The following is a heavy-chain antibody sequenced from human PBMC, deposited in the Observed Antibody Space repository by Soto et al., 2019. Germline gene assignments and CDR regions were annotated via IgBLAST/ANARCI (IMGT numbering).Heavy chain of an antibody. J-gene: IGHJ6*02. D-gene: IGHD1-26*01. CDR1: GLTFDDYG. V-gene: IGHV3-20*04. Sequence: GGSLRLSCAASGLTFDDYGMSGVRQAPGKGLEWVSGINWNGGSTGYADSVKGRFTISRDNAKNSLYLQMNSLRAEDTALYYCASGIVGATTYGMDVWGQGTTVTVSS. CDR3: ASGIVGATTYGMDV. CDR2: INWNGGST.